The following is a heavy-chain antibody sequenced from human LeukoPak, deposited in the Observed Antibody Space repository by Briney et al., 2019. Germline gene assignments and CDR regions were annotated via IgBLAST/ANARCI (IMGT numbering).Heavy chain of an antibody. V-gene: IGHV3-23*01. CDR1: GFTFSSYA. CDR2: ISGSGGST. Sequence: GGSLRLSCAASGFTFSSYAMSWVRQAPGKGLEWVSAISGSGGSTYYADSVKGRFTISRDNSKNTLYLQLNNLRAEDTAVYYCARDEVGATTTVFHYWGQGTLVTVSS. J-gene: IGHJ4*02. CDR3: ARDEVGATTTVFHY. D-gene: IGHD1-26*01.